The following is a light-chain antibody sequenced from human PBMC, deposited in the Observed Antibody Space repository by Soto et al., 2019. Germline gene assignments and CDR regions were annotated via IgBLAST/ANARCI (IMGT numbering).Light chain of an antibody. V-gene: IGLV1-44*01. CDR2: SNY. CDR1: SSNIRRNT. Sequence: QSVLTQPPSASGTPGQRVTISCSGSSSNIRRNTVNWYQQLPGTAPKLLIYSNYQRPSGVPDRFSGSKSGTSASLAISGLQSEDEADYYCATWDDSLNGYYVFGTGTKLTVL. J-gene: IGLJ1*01. CDR3: ATWDDSLNGYYV.